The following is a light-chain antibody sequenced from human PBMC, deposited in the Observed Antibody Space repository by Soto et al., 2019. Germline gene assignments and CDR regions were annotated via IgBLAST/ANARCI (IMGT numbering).Light chain of an antibody. CDR2: HVS. CDR1: SSDFGGYNY. Sequence: QSVLTQPASVSGSPGQSITISCTGTSSDFGGYNYVSWYQQYPGKVPKLLIYHVSNRPSGVSNRFSGSKSGNTASLTISGLQAEEEADYFSTSFTSDNLYVFGTGTKVTVL. J-gene: IGLJ1*01. V-gene: IGLV2-14*03. CDR3: TSFTSDNLYV.